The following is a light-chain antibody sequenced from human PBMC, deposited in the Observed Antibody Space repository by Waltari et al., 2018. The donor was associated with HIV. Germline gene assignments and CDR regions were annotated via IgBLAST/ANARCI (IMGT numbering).Light chain of an antibody. CDR1: QSISNW. Sequence: DIQMTQSLSTVSASVGDKIIITCRASQSISNWLAWFQQKPGKAPKLLIYKASNLESGVPSRFSGSGSGTEFTLTINSLQPDDFATYCCQQYSSDPLTFGRGTRVEVK. V-gene: IGKV1-5*03. CDR3: QQYSSDPLT. J-gene: IGKJ4*01. CDR2: KAS.